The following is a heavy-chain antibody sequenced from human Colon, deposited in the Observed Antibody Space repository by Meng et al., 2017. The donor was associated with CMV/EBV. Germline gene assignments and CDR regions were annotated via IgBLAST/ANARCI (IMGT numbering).Heavy chain of an antibody. CDR2: VFPGDSDA. CDR1: GYSFTSYW. D-gene: IGHD2/OR15-2a*01. J-gene: IGHJ3*02. CDR3: ARPSLVPVTFSDAFDI. Sequence: GESLKISCKGFGYSFTSYWIVWVRQMPENGLEWLGSVFPGDSDARYSPSFQGHVTISDDRAISTSYLQWTSLLASDTAIYYCARPSLVPVTFSDAFDIWGHGTMVTVSS. V-gene: IGHV5-51*01.